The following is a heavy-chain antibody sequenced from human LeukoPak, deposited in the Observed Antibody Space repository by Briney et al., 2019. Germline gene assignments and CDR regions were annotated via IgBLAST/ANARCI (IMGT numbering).Heavy chain of an antibody. CDR2: IYYSGST. CDR1: GGSISSGDYY. CDR3: ARQEIQLWLPFDMLSY. Sequence: PSETLSLTCTVSGGSISSGDYYWGWIRQPPGKGLEWIGSIYYSGSTYYNPSLKSRVTISVDTSKNQFSLKLSSVTAADTAVYYCARQEIQLWLPFDMLSYWGQGTLVTVSS. J-gene: IGHJ4*02. D-gene: IGHD5-18*01. V-gene: IGHV4-39*01.